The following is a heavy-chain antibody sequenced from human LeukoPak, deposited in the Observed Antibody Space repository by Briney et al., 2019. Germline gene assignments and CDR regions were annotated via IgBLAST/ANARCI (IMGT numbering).Heavy chain of an antibody. D-gene: IGHD5-18*01. J-gene: IGHJ6*03. V-gene: IGHV4-34*01. Sequence: SETLSLTCAVYGGSFSGYYWSWIRQPPGKGLEWIGEINHSGSTNYNPSLKGRVTISVDTSKNQFSLKLNSVTAADTAVYYCARGRGGYSYGYSYYYYMDVWGNGSTVTVSS. CDR2: INHSGST. CDR3: ARGRGGYSYGYSYYYYMDV. CDR1: GGSFSGYY.